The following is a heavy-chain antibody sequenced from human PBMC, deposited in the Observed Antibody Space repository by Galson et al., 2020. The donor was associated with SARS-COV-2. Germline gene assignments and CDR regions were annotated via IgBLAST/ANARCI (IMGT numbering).Heavy chain of an antibody. J-gene: IGHJ3*02. D-gene: IGHD3-10*01. Sequence: SSYAMSWVRQAPGKGLEWVSAISGSGGSTYYADSVKGRFTISRDNSKNTLYLQMNSLRAEDTAVYYCAKDYDGSGSYSDAFDIWGQGTMVTVSS. CDR2: ISGSGGST. CDR3: AKDYDGSGSYSDAFDI. V-gene: IGHV3-23*01. CDR1: SSYA.